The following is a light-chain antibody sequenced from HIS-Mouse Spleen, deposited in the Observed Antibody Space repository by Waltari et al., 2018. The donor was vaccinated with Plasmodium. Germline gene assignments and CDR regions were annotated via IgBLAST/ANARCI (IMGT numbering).Light chain of an antibody. CDR2: LGS. CDR1: QSLLHSNGYNY. Sequence: IVMLHSPLSLPVTPVETSSFSCRSSQSLLHSNGYNYLDWYLQKPGQSPQLLIYLGSNRASGVPDRFSGSGSGTDFTLKISRVEAEDVGVYYCMQALQTPLTFGGGTKVEIK. V-gene: IGKV2-28*01. CDR3: MQALQTPLT. J-gene: IGKJ4*01.